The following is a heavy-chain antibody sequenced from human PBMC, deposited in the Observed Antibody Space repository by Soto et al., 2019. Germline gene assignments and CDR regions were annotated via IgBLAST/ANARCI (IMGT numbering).Heavy chain of an antibody. CDR2: INPSGGST. Sequence: ASVKVSCKASGCTFTSYYMHWVRQAPGQGLEWMGIINPSGGSTSYAQKFQGRVTMTRDTSTSTVYMELSSLRSEDTAVYYCARESCSSTSCYTSTVVPVDYYYYGMDVWGQGTTVTVSS. V-gene: IGHV1-46*01. CDR1: GCTFTSYY. J-gene: IGHJ6*02. D-gene: IGHD2-2*02. CDR3: ARESCSSTSCYTSTVVPVDYYYYGMDV.